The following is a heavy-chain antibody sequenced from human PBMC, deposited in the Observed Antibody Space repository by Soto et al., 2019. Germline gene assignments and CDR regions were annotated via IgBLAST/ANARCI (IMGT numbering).Heavy chain of an antibody. D-gene: IGHD6-13*01. J-gene: IGHJ4*02. Sequence: PSETLSLTCTVSGGAISSSSYYWGWIRQPPGKWREWIGSIYYSGSTYYNPSLKRRVTISVDTSKNQFSLKLSSVTAADTAVYGCARLVSEQQLGYFDNWGQGTLVTVSS. CDR1: GGAISSSSYY. CDR2: IYYSGST. CDR3: ARLVSEQQLGYFDN. V-gene: IGHV4-39*01.